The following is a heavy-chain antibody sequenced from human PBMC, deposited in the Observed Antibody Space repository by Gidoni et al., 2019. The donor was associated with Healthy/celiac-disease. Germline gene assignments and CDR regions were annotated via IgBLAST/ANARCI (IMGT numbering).Heavy chain of an antibody. Sequence: QVQLVQSGAEVKKPGASVKVSCKASGYTFTGYYMHWVRQAPGQGLEWMGWINPNSGGTNYAQKFQGRVTMTRDTSISTAYMELSRLRSDDTAVYYCARDLLDGGSPWYYYGMDVWGQGTTVTVSS. J-gene: IGHJ6*02. V-gene: IGHV1-2*02. CDR1: GYTFTGYY. CDR2: INPNSGGT. D-gene: IGHD1-26*01. CDR3: ARDLLDGGSPWYYYGMDV.